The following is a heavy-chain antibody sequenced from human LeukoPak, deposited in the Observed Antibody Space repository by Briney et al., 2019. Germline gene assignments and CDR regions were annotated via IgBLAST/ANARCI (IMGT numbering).Heavy chain of an antibody. CDR3: ARSNFDWLLWVDY. CDR2: IIPIFGTA. Sequence: SVKVSCKASGGSFSSYAISWVRQAPGQGLEWMGGIIPIFGTANYVQKFQGRVTITADESTNTAYMELSRLRSDDTAVYYCARSNFDWLLWVDYWGQGTLVTVSS. J-gene: IGHJ4*02. CDR1: GGSFSSYA. D-gene: IGHD3-9*01. V-gene: IGHV1-69*13.